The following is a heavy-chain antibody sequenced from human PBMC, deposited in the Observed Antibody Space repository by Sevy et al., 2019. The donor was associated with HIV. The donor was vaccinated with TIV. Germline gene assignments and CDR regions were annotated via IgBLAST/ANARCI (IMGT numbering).Heavy chain of an antibody. J-gene: IGHJ4*02. CDR1: GGSVSSGSYY. CDR2: IYYSGST. CDR3: VRGSYSMLFDY. Sequence: SETLSLTCTVSGGSVSSGSYYWSWIRQPPGKGLEWIGYIYYSGSTNYNPSLKSRVTISVDTSKNQFSLKLSSVTAADTAVYYCVRGSYSMLFDYWGQGTLVTVSP. V-gene: IGHV4-61*01. D-gene: IGHD1-26*01.